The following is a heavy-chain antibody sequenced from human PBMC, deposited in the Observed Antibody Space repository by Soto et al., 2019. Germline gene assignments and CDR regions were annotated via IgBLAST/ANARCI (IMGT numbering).Heavy chain of an antibody. V-gene: IGHV5-10-1*01. Sequence: PGEYLKISCKGSGYSFTSYWISWVRQMPGKGLEWMGRIDPSDSYTNYSPPFQGHVTISADKSISTAYLQWSSLKASDTATYYCASSYSSSSSGGYGMDVWGQGTTVTVSS. CDR1: GYSFTSYW. CDR2: IDPSDSYT. D-gene: IGHD6-6*01. CDR3: ASSYSSSSSGGYGMDV. J-gene: IGHJ6*02.